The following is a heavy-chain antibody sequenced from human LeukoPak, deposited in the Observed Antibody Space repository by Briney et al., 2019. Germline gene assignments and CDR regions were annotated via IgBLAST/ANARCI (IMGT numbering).Heavy chain of an antibody. J-gene: IGHJ4*02. V-gene: IGHV3-21*01. CDR1: GFTFSSYS. CDR3: ARDLGGYSSVFDY. Sequence: KPGGSLRLSCAASGFTFSSYSMNWVRQAPGKGLEWVSSISSSSSYIYYADSVKGRFTISRDKAKKSLYLQMNSLRAEDTAVYYCARDLGGYSSVFDYWGQGTLVTVSS. CDR2: ISSSSSYI. D-gene: IGHD5-18*01.